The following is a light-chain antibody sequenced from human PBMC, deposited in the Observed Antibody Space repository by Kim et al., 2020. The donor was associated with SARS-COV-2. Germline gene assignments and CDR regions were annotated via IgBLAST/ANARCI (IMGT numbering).Light chain of an antibody. CDR2: GAS. Sequence: SPGERFTLSCRASQSVSSNLAWYQQRPGQAPRLLIYGASTRATGIPARFSGSGSGTEFTLTISSLQFEDFAVYYCQQYNDWPPWTFGQGTKVDIK. CDR3: QQYNDWPPWT. J-gene: IGKJ1*01. CDR1: QSVSSN. V-gene: IGKV3-15*01.